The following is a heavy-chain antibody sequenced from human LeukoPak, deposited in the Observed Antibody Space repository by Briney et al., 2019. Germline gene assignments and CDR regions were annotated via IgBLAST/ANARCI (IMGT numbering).Heavy chain of an antibody. CDR2: ITSTSSYI. CDR1: GFSFRGYN. CDR3: ARDSRGYYGSGNYHPNFDS. D-gene: IGHD3-10*01. Sequence: SGGSLILSCAASGFSFRGYNMNWVRQAPGKGLEWVSFITSTSSYIHYADSVKGRVTISRDNAKNSLYLQMNSLRAEDTAVYYCARDSRGYYGSGNYHPNFDSWGQGTLVTVSS. J-gene: IGHJ4*02. V-gene: IGHV3-21*01.